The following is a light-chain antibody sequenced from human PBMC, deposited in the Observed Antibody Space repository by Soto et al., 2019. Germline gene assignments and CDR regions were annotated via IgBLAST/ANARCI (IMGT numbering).Light chain of an antibody. Sequence: QAVLSHPPSASWSPGHSVTISCTGTSSDVGTHGYVSWYQQHAGKAPKLVIYDVTKRPSGVPDRFSGSKSGNTASLTVSGLQAEDEADYYCMCYAGGNNWVFGGGTKVTVL. J-gene: IGLJ2*01. CDR3: MCYAGGNNWV. CDR1: SSDVGTHGY. CDR2: DVT. V-gene: IGLV2-8*01.